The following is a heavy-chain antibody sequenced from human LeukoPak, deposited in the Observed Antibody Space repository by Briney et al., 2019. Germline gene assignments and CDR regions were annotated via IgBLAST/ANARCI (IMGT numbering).Heavy chain of an antibody. CDR1: GFTFSSYG. Sequence: GRSLRLSCAASGFTFSSYGMHWVRQAPGKGLEWVAVIWYDGSNKYYADSVKGRFTISRDNSKNTLYQQMNSLRAEDTAVYYCARDRHVVVTAIHSFGFDYWGQGTLVTVSS. CDR3: ARDRHVVVTAIHSFGFDY. CDR2: IWYDGSNK. J-gene: IGHJ4*02. V-gene: IGHV3-33*01. D-gene: IGHD2-21*02.